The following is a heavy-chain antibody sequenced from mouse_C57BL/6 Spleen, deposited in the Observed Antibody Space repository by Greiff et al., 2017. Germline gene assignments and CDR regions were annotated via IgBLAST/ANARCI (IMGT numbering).Heavy chain of an antibody. CDR1: GYSFTSYY. D-gene: IGHD1-1*01. V-gene: IGHV1-66*01. CDR2: IYPGSGNT. Sequence: QVQLQQSGPELVKPGASVKISCKASGYSFTSYYIHWVKQRPGQGLEWIGWIYPGSGNTKYNEKFKGKATLTADTSSSTAYMQLSSLTSEDSAVYYWARRSLRDGYFDVWGTGTTVTVSS. J-gene: IGHJ1*03. CDR3: ARRSLRDGYFDV.